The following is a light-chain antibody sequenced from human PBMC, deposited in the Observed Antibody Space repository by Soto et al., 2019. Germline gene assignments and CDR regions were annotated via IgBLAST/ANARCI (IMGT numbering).Light chain of an antibody. CDR2: GAS. Sequence: EIVMTQSPATLSVSPGERATLSCRASQSVSSNLARYQQKPGQAPRLLIYGASTRATGIPARFSGSGSGKDFTLTISSLKTEDCAVYYCQQYNNWPLTFGGGTKVEIK. CDR1: QSVSSN. V-gene: IGKV3D-15*01. J-gene: IGKJ4*01. CDR3: QQYNNWPLT.